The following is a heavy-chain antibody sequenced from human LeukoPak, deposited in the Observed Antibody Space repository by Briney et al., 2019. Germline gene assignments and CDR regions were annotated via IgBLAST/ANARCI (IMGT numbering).Heavy chain of an antibody. V-gene: IGHV3-7*01. J-gene: IGHJ4*02. D-gene: IGHD5-12*01. Sequence: GGSLRLSCAASGFIFTNYFMSWVRQAPGKGLEWVASINHDGSEKYYVDSVRGRFTISRDNTMNSLYLQMSSLRAEDTAVYYCARDGGYRGYDADCWGRGTLVTVS. CDR1: GFIFTNYF. CDR3: ARDGGYRGYDADC. CDR2: INHDGSEK.